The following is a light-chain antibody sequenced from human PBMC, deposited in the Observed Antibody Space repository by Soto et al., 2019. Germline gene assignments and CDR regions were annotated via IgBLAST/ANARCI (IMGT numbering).Light chain of an antibody. CDR3: QSYDSSLGVV. Sequence: QLVLTQPPSVSGAPGQRVTISCTGSSSNIGAGYDVHWYQQLPGTAPKLLIHGNSNRPSGVPDRFSGSKSGTSASLAITGLQAEDEADYYCQSYDSSLGVVFGGGTKVTVL. CDR2: GNS. CDR1: SSNIGAGYD. V-gene: IGLV1-40*01. J-gene: IGLJ2*01.